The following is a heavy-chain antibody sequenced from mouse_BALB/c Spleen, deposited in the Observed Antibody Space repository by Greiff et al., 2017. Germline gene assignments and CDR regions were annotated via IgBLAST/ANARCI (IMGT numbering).Heavy chain of an antibody. CDR1: GFTFSSFG. V-gene: IGHV5-17*02. J-gene: IGHJ4*01. CDR3: ARVVAPYAMDY. CDR2: ISSGSSTI. D-gene: IGHD1-1*01. Sequence: EVQRVESGGGLVQPGGSRKLSCAASGFTFSSFGMHWVRQAPEKGLEWVAYISSGSSTIYYADTVKGRFTISRDNPKNTLFLQMTSLRSEDTAMYYCARVVAPYAMDYWGQGTSVTVSS.